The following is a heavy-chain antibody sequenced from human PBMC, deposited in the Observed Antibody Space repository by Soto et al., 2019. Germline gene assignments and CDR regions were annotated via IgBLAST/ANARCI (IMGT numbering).Heavy chain of an antibody. J-gene: IGHJ3*02. CDR1: GGSFSSDP. CDR3: ARGASYDSSGYYLRKAFDI. Sequence: FSVKVDCKASGGSFSSDPGSWLRLATGQGLEWMGGIIPIFGTANYAQKFQGRVTITADESTSTAYMELSSLRSEDTAVYYCARGASYDSSGYYLRKAFDIWGQRTMVTVSS. CDR2: IIPIFGTA. D-gene: IGHD3-22*01. V-gene: IGHV1-69*13.